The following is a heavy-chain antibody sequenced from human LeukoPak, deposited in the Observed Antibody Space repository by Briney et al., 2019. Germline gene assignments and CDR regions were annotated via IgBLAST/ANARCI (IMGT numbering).Heavy chain of an antibody. CDR3: ARLLWFPY. V-gene: IGHV4-34*01. D-gene: IGHD3-10*01. J-gene: IGHJ4*02. CDR2: INHSGST. Sequence: SETLSLTCAVYGGSFSGYYWSWIRHPPGKGLEWIGEINHSGSTNYNPSLKSRVTISVDTSKNQFSLKLSSVTAADTAVYYCARLLWFPYWGQGTLVTVSS. CDR1: GGSFSGYY.